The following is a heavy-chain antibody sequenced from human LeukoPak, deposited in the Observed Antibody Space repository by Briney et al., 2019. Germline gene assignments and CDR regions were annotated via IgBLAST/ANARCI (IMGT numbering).Heavy chain of an antibody. Sequence: SETLSLTCTVSGGSISSSSYYWGWIRQPPGKGLEWIGSIYYSGSTYYNPSLKSRVTISVDTSKNQFSLKLSSVTAADTAVYYCASYSSTWTIDYWGQGTLVTVSS. CDR1: GGSISSSSYY. CDR2: IYYSGST. CDR3: ASYSSTWTIDY. J-gene: IGHJ4*02. D-gene: IGHD6-13*01. V-gene: IGHV4-39*01.